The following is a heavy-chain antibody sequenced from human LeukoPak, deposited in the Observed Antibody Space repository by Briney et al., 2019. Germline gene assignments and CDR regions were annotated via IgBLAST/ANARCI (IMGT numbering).Heavy chain of an antibody. CDR1: GYTFTVYY. CDR2: INPNSGRT. CDR3: TRGSYYDSSGYSGVRLFDY. D-gene: IGHD3-22*01. V-gene: IGHV1-2*02. J-gene: IGHJ4*02. Sequence: ASVTVSFEASGYTFTVYYMHWVRQAPGQGLEWMGWINPNSGRTNYAQKFQGRVTMTSDTSISTAYMELSRLRSDDTALYYCTRGSYYDSSGYSGVRLFDYWGQGTPVTVPS.